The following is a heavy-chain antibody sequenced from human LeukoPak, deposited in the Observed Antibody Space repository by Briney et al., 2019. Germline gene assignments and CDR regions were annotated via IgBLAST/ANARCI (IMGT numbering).Heavy chain of an antibody. CDR2: INPSGCST. V-gene: IGHV1-46*01. CDR3: ARDDVVGGGDY. Sequence: GASVKVSCKASGYTFTGYYMHWVRQAPGQGLEWMGIINPSGCSTSYAQKFQGRVTMTRDTSTSTVYMELSSVGSEDTAVYYCARDDVVGGGDYWGQGTLVTVSS. CDR1: GYTFTGYY. J-gene: IGHJ4*02. D-gene: IGHD2-15*01.